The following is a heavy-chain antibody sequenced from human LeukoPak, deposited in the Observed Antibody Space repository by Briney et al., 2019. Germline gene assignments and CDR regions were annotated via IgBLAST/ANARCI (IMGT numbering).Heavy chain of an antibody. J-gene: IGHJ4*02. CDR3: ARRNWEGSFDY. V-gene: IGHV4-34*01. D-gene: IGHD7-27*01. CDR2: INHSGST. CDR1: GGSFSGYY. Sequence: PSETLSLTCAVYGGSFSGYYWSWIRQPPGKGLEWMGEINHSGSTNYNPSLNSRVTISVGTSKNQFSLKLSSVTAADTAVYYCARRNWEGSFDYWGQGTLVTVSS.